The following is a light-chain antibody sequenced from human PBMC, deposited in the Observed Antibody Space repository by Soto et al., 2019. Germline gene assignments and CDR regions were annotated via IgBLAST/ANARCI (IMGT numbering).Light chain of an antibody. CDR1: SFNIGSNT. V-gene: IGLV1-44*01. Sequence: QAVVTQPPSASGTPGQRVTISCSGSSFNIGSNTVNWYQQLPGTAPKLLIYSNNQRPSGVPDRFSGSKSGTSASLATSGLQSEDEADYYCAAWDDSLNGPVFGGGTKLTVL. J-gene: IGLJ2*01. CDR2: SNN. CDR3: AAWDDSLNGPV.